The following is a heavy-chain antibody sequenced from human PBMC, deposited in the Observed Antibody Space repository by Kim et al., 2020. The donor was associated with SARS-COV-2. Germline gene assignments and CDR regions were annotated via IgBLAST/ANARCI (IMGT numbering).Heavy chain of an antibody. Sequence: ASVKVSCKASGYTFTGYYMHWVRQAPGQGLEWMGWINPNSGGTNYAQKFQGRVTMTRDTSISTAYMELSRLRSDDTAVYYCARALGYCSGGSCYPPYYYGMDVWGQGTTVTVSS. CDR2: INPNSGGT. J-gene: IGHJ6*02. D-gene: IGHD2-15*01. CDR3: ARALGYCSGGSCYPPYYYGMDV. V-gene: IGHV1-2*02. CDR1: GYTFTGYY.